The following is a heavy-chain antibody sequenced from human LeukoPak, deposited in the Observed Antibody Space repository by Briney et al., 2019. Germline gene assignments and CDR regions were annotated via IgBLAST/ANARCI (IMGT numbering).Heavy chain of an antibody. Sequence: SETLSLTCTVSGDSINSLDLWSWVRQSPGKGLEWIGEMYLSGTTHSNPSVKSRVTISIDKSKNQFFLNLSSVTAADTAVYYCAGLVGRYSSGLYYYYFDYWGQGTLVTVSS. CDR1: GDSINSLDL. V-gene: IGHV4-4*02. D-gene: IGHD3-22*01. CDR3: AGLVGRYSSGLYYYYFDY. J-gene: IGHJ4*02. CDR2: MYLSGTT.